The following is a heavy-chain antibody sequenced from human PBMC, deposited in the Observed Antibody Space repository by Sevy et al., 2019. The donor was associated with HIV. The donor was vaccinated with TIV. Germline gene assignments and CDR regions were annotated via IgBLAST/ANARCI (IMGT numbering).Heavy chain of an antibody. CDR3: AKFGDYYDSGGYYWYFDF. V-gene: IGHV3-23*01. D-gene: IGHD3-22*01. CDR2: ISGGDDST. J-gene: IGHJ2*01. Sequence: GGSLRLSCAASGFIFIDYAMSWVRQAPGKGLEWVSSISGGDDSTYYADSVKGRFTVSRDNSKNTRYLQMNTLIAEYTALYYCAKFGDYYDSGGYYWYFDFWGRGTLVTVSS. CDR1: GFIFIDYA.